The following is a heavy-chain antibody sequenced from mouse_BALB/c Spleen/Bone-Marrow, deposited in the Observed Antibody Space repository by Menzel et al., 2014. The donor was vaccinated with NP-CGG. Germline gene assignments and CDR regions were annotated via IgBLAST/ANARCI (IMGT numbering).Heavy chain of an antibody. J-gene: IGHJ4*01. CDR1: GYSFTGYT. V-gene: IGHV1-18*01. CDR2: INPYNGGT. Sequence: VQLQQSGPELVKPGASMRISCKASGYSFTGYTMNWVKPSHGKNLEWIGLINPYNGGTSYNQKFMGKATLTVDKSSSTAYMELLSLTSEDSAVYYCARWDYYGYAMDYWGQGTSVTVSS. CDR3: ARWDYYGYAMDY. D-gene: IGHD1-1*01.